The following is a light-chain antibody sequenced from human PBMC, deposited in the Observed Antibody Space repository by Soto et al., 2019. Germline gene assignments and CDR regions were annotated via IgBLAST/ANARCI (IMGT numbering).Light chain of an antibody. J-gene: IGKJ3*01. CDR1: QSISTY. V-gene: IGKV1-39*01. CDR3: QQSYSAPLFT. CDR2: AAS. Sequence: DIQMTQSPSSLSASVGDRVTITCRAGQSISTYLNWYQQKPGKAPKLLIYAASTLQSGVPSRFSGSRSGTDFTLTISSLQPEDFATYYCQQSYSAPLFTFGPGTKVDLK.